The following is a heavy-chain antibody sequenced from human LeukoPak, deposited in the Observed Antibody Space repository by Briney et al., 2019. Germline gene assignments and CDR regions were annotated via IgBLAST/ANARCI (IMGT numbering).Heavy chain of an antibody. J-gene: IGHJ1*01. CDR3: AKLGELRYFQH. V-gene: IGHV3-23*01. D-gene: IGHD1-26*01. Sequence: GGSLRLSCAASGFTFSSNAMSWVRQAPGKGLEWVSGISDSGGSTYYADSVKGRFTISRDNSKNTLYLQMSSLRAEDTAVYYCAKLGELRYFQHWGQGTLVTVSS. CDR1: GFTFSSNA. CDR2: ISDSGGST.